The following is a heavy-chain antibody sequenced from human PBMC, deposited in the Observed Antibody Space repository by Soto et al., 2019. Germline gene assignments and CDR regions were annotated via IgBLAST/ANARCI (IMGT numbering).Heavy chain of an antibody. CDR1: GGSLSGYY. CDR3: ARGVDYSKVGAY. Sequence: QVQLQQWGAGLLKPSETLSLTCGVYGGSLSGYYLSWTRQPPGKGLGWIGEIHTSGGTNYNPSLTSRVTISVDMSRNQFSLNLSSVTAADTAVYYCARGVDYSKVGAYWGQGTLVTVSS. D-gene: IGHD4-4*01. CDR2: IHTSGGT. V-gene: IGHV4-34*01. J-gene: IGHJ4*02.